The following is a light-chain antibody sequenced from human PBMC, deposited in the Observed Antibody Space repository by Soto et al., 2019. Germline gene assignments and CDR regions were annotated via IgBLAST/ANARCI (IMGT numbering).Light chain of an antibody. Sequence: QSVLTQPPSVSAAPGQKVTISCSGSSSNIGNNYVSWYQHIPGTAPKLVIFDNHMRPSGIPDRFSGAKSGTSATLGIAGLRTGDEANYYCGTWDSSLSVVVFGGGPKLTVL. CDR1: SSNIGNNY. V-gene: IGLV1-51*01. CDR2: DNH. J-gene: IGLJ2*01. CDR3: GTWDSSLSVVV.